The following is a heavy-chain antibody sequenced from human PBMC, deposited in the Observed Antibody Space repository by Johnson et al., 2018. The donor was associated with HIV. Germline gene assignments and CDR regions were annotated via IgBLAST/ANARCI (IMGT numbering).Heavy chain of an antibody. CDR3: AKVPDLLNWEANAFDI. CDR1: GFTFDDYA. V-gene: IGHV3-9*01. J-gene: IGHJ3*02. CDR2: ISWNSGSI. Sequence: EVQLVESGGGLVQPGRSLRLSCAASGFTFDDYAMHWVRQAPGKGLEWVSGISWNSGSIGYADSVKGRFTISRDNAKNSLYLQMNSLRAEDTALYYCAKVPDLLNWEANAFDIWGQGTMVTVSS. D-gene: IGHD7-27*01.